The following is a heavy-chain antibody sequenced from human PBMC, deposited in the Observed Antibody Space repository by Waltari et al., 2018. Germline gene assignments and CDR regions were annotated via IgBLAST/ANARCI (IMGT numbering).Heavy chain of an antibody. Sequence: QVDLVQSGPEVKKPGASVKVSCKTSGYIFNDYYINWVRRAPGQGLEWMGWINPTGGATYYAPKVRDRVTISTDTSIGTVYMHLTSLTSDDTALYFCARLSEYWGQGTLITVSS. CDR1: GYIFNDYY. J-gene: IGHJ1*01. V-gene: IGHV1-2*02. CDR2: INPTGGAT. CDR3: ARLSEY.